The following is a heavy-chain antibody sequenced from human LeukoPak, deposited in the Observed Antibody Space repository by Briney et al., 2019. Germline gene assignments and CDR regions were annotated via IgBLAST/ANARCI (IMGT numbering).Heavy chain of an antibody. V-gene: IGHV3-33*01. D-gene: IGHD6-13*01. CDR3: AAASGYSYFEH. CDR1: GFTFSSYG. CDR2: IWYDGSNK. J-gene: IGHJ1*01. Sequence: GGSLRLSCAASGFTFSSYGMHWVRQAPGKGLEWVSIIWYDGSNKYYADSVKGRFTISRDDSKNTVYPQMNSLRVEDTAVYYCAAASGYSYFEHWGQGTLVIVSS.